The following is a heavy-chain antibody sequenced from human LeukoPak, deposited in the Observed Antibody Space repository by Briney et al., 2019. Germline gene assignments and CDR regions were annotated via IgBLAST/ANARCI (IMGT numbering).Heavy chain of an antibody. Sequence: GASVKVSCKASGYTFTSYGISWVRQAPGQGLEWMGWISAYNGNTNYAQKLQGRVTMTTDTSTSTAYMELRSLRSDDTAVYCRARGPYGSGSYYKFDYWGQGTLVTVSS. J-gene: IGHJ4*02. CDR1: GYTFTSYG. CDR3: ARGPYGSGSYYKFDY. V-gene: IGHV1-18*01. D-gene: IGHD3-10*01. CDR2: ISAYNGNT.